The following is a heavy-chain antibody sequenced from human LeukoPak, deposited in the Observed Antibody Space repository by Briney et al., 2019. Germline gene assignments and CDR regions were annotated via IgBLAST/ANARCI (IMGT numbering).Heavy chain of an antibody. CDR3: AAFRRSPYYDILTGYRRDFDY. CDR1: GFTFTSSA. CDR2: IVVGSGNT. Sequence: AVKVSCKASGFTFTSSAVQWVRQARGQRLEWIGWIVVGSGNTNYAQKFQERVTITRDMSTSPAYMELSRLRSDDTAVYYCAAFRRSPYYDILTGYRRDFDYWGQGTLVTVSS. J-gene: IGHJ4*02. D-gene: IGHD3-9*01. V-gene: IGHV1-58*01.